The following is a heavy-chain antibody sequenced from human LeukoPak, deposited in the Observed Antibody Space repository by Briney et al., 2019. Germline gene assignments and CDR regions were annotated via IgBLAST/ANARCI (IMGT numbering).Heavy chain of an antibody. J-gene: IGHJ6*03. Sequence: ASVKVSCKPSGGTFSSYAISWVRHAPGEGLEWVGGIIPIFGTANYAQTFQGRVTITADESTSTAYNELNSLRSEDTAVYYCAREAGDNYYYYYMDVWGKGTTVTVSS. CDR1: GGTFSSYA. CDR2: IIPIFGTA. CDR3: AREAGDNYYYYYMDV. V-gene: IGHV1-69*13. D-gene: IGHD2-21*02.